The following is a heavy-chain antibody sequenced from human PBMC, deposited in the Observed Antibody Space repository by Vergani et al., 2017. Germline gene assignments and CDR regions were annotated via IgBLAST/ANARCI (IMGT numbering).Heavy chain of an antibody. D-gene: IGHD5-12*01. Sequence: QVKLQESGPGLLKPSQTLSLTCTVSGESIRSGSHYWSWIRQPPGKGLEWIATVFHSGSAYYNPSLRRRVTISVETSKNQFSLRLTTLTAADTAVYYCTRQPQEGASGPPSVPTWGQGISVIVSS. CDR2: VFHSGSA. CDR3: TRQPQEGASGPPSVPT. V-gene: IGHV4-39*01. J-gene: IGHJ4*02. CDR1: GESIRSGSHY.